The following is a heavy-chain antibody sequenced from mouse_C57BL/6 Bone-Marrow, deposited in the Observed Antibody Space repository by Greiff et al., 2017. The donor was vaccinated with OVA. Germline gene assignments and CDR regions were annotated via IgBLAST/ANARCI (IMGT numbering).Heavy chain of an antibody. J-gene: IGHJ1*03. CDR2: ISYSGST. D-gene: IGHD1-1*01. Sequence: EVKLVESGPGLAKPSQTLSLTCSVTGYSITSDYWNWIRKFPGNKLEYMGYISYSGSTYSNPSLKSRISITRDTSKNQYYLQLNSVTTEDTATYYCARSPYYYGSSPDWYFDVWGTGTTVTVSS. V-gene: IGHV3-8*01. CDR1: GYSITSDY. CDR3: ARSPYYYGSSPDWYFDV.